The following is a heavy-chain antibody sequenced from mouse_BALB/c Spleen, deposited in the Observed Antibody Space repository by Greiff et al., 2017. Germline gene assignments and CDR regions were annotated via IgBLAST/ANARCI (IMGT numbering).Heavy chain of an antibody. V-gene: IGHV2-6-7*01. CDR3: ARVNRPYYYAMDY. CDR2: IWGDGST. CDR1: GFSLTGYG. D-gene: IGHD2-14*01. J-gene: IGHJ4*01. Sequence: ESGPGLVAPSQSLSITCTVSGFSLTGYGVNWVRQPPGKGLEWLGMIWGDGSTDYNSALKSRLSISKDNSKSQVFLKMNSLQTDDTARYYCARVNRPYYYAMDYWGQGTSVTVSS.